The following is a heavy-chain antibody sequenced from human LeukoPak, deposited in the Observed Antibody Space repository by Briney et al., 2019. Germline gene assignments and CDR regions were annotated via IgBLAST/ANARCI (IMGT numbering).Heavy chain of an antibody. CDR3: ARQYCSSTSCYLGEVVYYGMDV. CDR1: GGSFSSGSYY. CDR2: IYYSGST. Sequence: PSETLSLTCTVSGGSFSSGSYYWSWIRQPPGKGLEWIGYIYYSGSTNYNPSLKSRVTISVDTSKNQFSLKLSSVTAADTAVYHCARQYCSSTSCYLGEVVYYGMDVWGQGTTVTVSS. D-gene: IGHD2-2*01. V-gene: IGHV4-61*01. J-gene: IGHJ6*02.